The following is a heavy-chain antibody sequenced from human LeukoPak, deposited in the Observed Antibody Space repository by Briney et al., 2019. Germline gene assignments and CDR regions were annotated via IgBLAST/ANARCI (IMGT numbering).Heavy chain of an antibody. CDR1: GFTFSSYA. Sequence: GGSLRLSCAASGFTFSSYAMSWVRQAPGKGLEWVSVIRGSDDSTYYADSVRGRFTISRDNSKNTVYLQMNSLRAEDTAVYYCAKGRTGRVGIAVAADWGQGTLVTVSS. CDR2: IRGSDDST. V-gene: IGHV3-23*01. J-gene: IGHJ4*02. CDR3: AKGRTGRVGIAVAAD. D-gene: IGHD6-19*01.